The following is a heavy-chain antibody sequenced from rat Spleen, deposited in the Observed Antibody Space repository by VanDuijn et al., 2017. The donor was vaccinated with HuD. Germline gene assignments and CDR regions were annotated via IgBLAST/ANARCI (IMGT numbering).Heavy chain of an antibody. CDR2: ISPSGVT. J-gene: IGHJ3*01. CDR3: VRQDTSGYSNWFAY. CDR1: GFTFNDYY. Sequence: EVQLVESGGGLVQPGRSMKLSCAASGFTFNDYYMAWVRLAPTKGLEWVSSISPSGVTYYRDSVKGRFTVSRENAKSTLYFLMDSLRSEDTATYYCVRQDTSGYSNWFAYWGQGALVTVSS. D-gene: IGHD4-3*01. V-gene: IGHV5-25*01.